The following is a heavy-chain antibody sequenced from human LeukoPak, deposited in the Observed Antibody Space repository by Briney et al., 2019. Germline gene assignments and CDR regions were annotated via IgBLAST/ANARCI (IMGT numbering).Heavy chain of an antibody. CDR1: GFTFSSYG. CDR3: AEYLTENYYHGLDV. CDR2: ISYHGSNK. J-gene: IGHJ6*02. V-gene: IGHV3-30*18. D-gene: IGHD2-8*02. Sequence: GGSLRLSCAASGFTFSSYGMHWVRQAPGKGLEWVAVISYHGSNKYYADSVKGRFTISRDNSKNTVYLQMSSLRAEDTAIYYCAEYLTENYYHGLDVWGQGTTVTVSS.